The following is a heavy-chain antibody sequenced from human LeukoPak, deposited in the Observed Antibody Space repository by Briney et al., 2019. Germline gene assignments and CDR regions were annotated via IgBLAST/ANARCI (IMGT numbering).Heavy chain of an antibody. CDR1: GYTFTGYY. CDR2: ISAYNGNT. Sequence: APVKVSCKASGYTFTGYYMHWVRQAPGQGLEWMGWISAYNGNTNYPQKLQGRVTMTTDTSTSTAYMELRSLRSDVTAVFYCARGLGNYPEIPLDYWGQGTLVTVSS. CDR3: ARGLGNYPEIPLDY. V-gene: IGHV1-18*04. D-gene: IGHD3-16*02. J-gene: IGHJ4*02.